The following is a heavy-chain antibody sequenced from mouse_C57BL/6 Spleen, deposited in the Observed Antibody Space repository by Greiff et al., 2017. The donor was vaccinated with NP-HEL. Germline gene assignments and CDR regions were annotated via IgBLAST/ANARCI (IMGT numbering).Heavy chain of an antibody. CDR3: TVRHYFDY. V-gene: IGHV6-3*01. Sequence: EVQGVESGGGLVQPGGSMKLSCVASGFTFSNYWMNWVRQSPEKGLEWVAQIRLKSDNYATHYAESVKGRFTISRDDSKSSVYLQMNNLRAEDTGIYYCTVRHYFDYWGQGTTLTVSS. CDR2: IRLKSDNYAT. CDR1: GFTFSNYW. J-gene: IGHJ2*01.